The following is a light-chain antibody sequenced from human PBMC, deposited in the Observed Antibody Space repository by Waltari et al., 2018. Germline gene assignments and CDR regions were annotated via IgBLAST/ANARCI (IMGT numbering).Light chain of an antibody. J-gene: IGKJ2*01. CDR2: GAS. V-gene: IGKV4-1*01. Sequence: DIVMTQSPDSLAVSLGERATINCKSSQSVLYSSNNENYLAWYQQKPGQPPKLLIYGASARTSGVPDRFSGSGSGTDFTLTISSLQAEDVAVYYCQQYYSIPPAFGQGTKLEIQ. CDR3: QQYYSIPPA. CDR1: QSVLYSSNNENY.